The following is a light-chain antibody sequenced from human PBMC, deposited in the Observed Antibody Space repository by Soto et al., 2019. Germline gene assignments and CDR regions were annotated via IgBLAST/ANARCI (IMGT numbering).Light chain of an antibody. J-gene: IGLJ1*01. CDR1: SSEVGGYNY. V-gene: IGLV2-14*01. CDR2: EVS. CDR3: SSYTSSSTLV. Sequence: QSALTQPASVSGSPGQSITISCTGTSSEVGGYNYVSWYQQHPGKDPKLMIYEVSNRPSGVSNRFSGSKSGNTASLTISGLQAEDEADYYCSSYTSSSTLVFGTGTKLTVL.